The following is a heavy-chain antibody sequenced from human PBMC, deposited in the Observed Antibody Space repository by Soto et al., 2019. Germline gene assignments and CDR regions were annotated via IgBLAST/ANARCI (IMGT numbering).Heavy chain of an antibody. CDR3: ERRIYDTSGYRYFDY. D-gene: IGHD3-22*01. V-gene: IGHV5-51*01. CDR2: IFPGDSKT. Sequence: DVQLVQSGAEVKKPGESLKISCKTSGYSFSAYWIGWVRQMPGKGLEWMGIIFPGDSKTRYSPTFQGQVTISADKSINTAYLQWSSLKASDTAIYYCERRIYDTSGYRYFDYWGQGTLVTVSS. CDR1: GYSFSAYW. J-gene: IGHJ4*02.